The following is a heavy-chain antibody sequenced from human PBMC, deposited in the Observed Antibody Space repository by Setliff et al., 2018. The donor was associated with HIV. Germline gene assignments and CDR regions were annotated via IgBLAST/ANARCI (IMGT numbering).Heavy chain of an antibody. J-gene: IGHJ6*03. CDR1: GYTFINYH. Sequence: ASVKVSCKASGYTFINYHITWVRQAPGQGLEWVGSISASSVNTNYTQGRVTVTTDISTSTAYMELRSLRSADSAVYYCARVPVSNYYYYMDVWGKGTTVTVS. CDR3: ARVPVSNYYYYMDV. CDR2: ISASSVNT. V-gene: IGHV1-18*01.